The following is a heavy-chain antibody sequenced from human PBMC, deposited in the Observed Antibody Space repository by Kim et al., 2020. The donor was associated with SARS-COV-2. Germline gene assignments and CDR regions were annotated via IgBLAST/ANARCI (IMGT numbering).Heavy chain of an antibody. CDR2: IKQDGSEK. Sequence: GGSLRLSCAASGLTFSNYWMNWVRQAPVKGLEWVANIKQDGSEKYYVDSVKGRFTISRDNAKNSLYLQMNSLRGEDTAVYYCVKESSGSYYKVNWFDVWG. V-gene: IGHV3-7*01. CDR3: VKESSGSYYKVNWFDV. J-gene: IGHJ5*01. CDR1: GLTFSNYW. D-gene: IGHD3-10*01.